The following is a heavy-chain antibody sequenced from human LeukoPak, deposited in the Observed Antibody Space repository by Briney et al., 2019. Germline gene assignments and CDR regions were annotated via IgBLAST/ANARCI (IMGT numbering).Heavy chain of an antibody. D-gene: IGHD2-21*02. V-gene: IGHV1-2*06. Sequence: ASVKVSCKASGYTFTGYYMHWVRQAPGQGLEWMGRVNLNSGGTNYAQKFQGRVTMTRDTSISTAYMELSRLRSDDTAVYYCARTSYCGGDCYSGFGYWGQGTLVTVSS. CDR1: GYTFTGYY. CDR3: ARTSYCGGDCYSGFGY. CDR2: VNLNSGGT. J-gene: IGHJ4*02.